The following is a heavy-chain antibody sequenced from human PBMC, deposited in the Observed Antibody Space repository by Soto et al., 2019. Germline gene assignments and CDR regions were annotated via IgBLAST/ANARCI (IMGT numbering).Heavy chain of an antibody. J-gene: IGHJ4*02. V-gene: IGHV1-69*12. CDR1: GGTFSTYA. D-gene: IGHD5-18*01. Sequence: QVQLVQSGAAVKKPESSVKVSCKAPGGTFSTYAISWVRQAPGQGLEWMGGIIPMFGTANYAQRFQDRVTITADESTNTVYMELSSLRSEATAVYFCASGIQLWLRRINNGYSGWGQGTLVTVSS. CDR3: ASGIQLWLRRINNGYSG. CDR2: IIPMFGTA.